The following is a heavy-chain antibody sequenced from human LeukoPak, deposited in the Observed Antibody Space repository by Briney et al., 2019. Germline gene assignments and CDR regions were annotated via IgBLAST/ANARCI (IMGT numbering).Heavy chain of an antibody. D-gene: IGHD5/OR15-5a*01. CDR3: AKDTSVGAFDI. CDR1: GFTFSSYA. J-gene: IGHJ3*02. CDR2: ISGSDRST. V-gene: IGHV3-23*01. Sequence: GGSLRLSCAASGFTFSSYAMSWVRQAPGKGLEWVSGISGSDRSTYYADSVKGRFIISRDNSKNTLYFQMNSLRAEDTAVYYCAKDTSVGAFDIWGQGTMVTVSS.